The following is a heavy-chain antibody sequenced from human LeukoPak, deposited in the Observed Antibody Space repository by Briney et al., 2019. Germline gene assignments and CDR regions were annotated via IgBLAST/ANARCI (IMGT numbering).Heavy chain of an antibody. CDR1: GYTFTSNF. V-gene: IGHV1-46*01. Sequence: ASVKVSCKESGYTFTSNFIHWVRQAPGQGLEWMGIINPSGGSPTYAQRFQGRVTMTRDPSTSTVYMELSSLRSEDTAVYYCARETGSLDYWGQGSLVTVSS. D-gene: IGHD1-1*01. J-gene: IGHJ4*02. CDR2: INPSGGSP. CDR3: ARETGSLDY.